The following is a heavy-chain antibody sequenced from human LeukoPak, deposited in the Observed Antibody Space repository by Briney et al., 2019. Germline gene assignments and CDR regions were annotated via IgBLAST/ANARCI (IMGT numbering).Heavy chain of an antibody. CDR3: ARGAFHDYGGCYFDY. D-gene: IGHD4-23*01. J-gene: IGHJ4*02. CDR2: IYYSGST. Sequence: PSETLSLTCTVSGSSISSSSYYWGWIRQPPGKGLEWIGSIYYSGSTYYNPSLKSRVTISVDTSKNQFSLKLSSVTAADTAVYYCARGAFHDYGGCYFDYWGQGTLVTVSS. V-gene: IGHV4-39*07. CDR1: GSSISSSSYY.